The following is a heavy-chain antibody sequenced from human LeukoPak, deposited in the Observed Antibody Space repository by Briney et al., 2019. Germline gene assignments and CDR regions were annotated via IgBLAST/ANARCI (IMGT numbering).Heavy chain of an antibody. D-gene: IGHD3-10*01. CDR2: IYYSGST. CDR3: ARGFGEFLSYFEY. J-gene: IGHJ4*02. Sequence: PSETLSLTCTVSGGSISSYYWSWIRQPPGMGLEWIGYIYYSGSTNYNPSLKSRVTISVDTSKNQFSLKLSSVTAADTAVYYCARGFGEFLSYFEYWGQGTLVTVSS. V-gene: IGHV4-59*01. CDR1: GGSISSYY.